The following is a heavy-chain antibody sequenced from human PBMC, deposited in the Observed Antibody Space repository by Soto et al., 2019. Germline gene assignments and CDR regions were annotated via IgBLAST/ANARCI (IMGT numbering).Heavy chain of an antibody. Sequence: SVKVSCKXSGGTFSSYAISWVRQAPGQGLEWMGGIIPIFGTANYAQKFQGRVTITADKSTSTAYMELSSLRSEDTAVYYCARDGPMIVRGAFDIWGQGTMVTVSS. CDR3: ARDGPMIVRGAFDI. J-gene: IGHJ3*02. V-gene: IGHV1-69*06. CDR1: GGTFSSYA. D-gene: IGHD3-22*01. CDR2: IIPIFGTA.